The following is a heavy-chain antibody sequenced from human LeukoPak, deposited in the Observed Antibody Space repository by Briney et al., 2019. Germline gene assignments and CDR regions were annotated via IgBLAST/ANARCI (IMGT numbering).Heavy chain of an antibody. D-gene: IGHD3-10*01. Sequence: SETLSLTCTVSGGSISSGGYSWSWIRQPPGKGLEWIGYIYHSGSTYYNPSLKSRVTISVDRSKNQFSLKLSSVTAADTAVYYCARAGGGFGELLGPFDYWGLGTLVTVSS. V-gene: IGHV4-30-2*01. CDR3: ARAGGGFGELLGPFDY. CDR2: IYHSGST. J-gene: IGHJ4*02. CDR1: GGSISSGGYS.